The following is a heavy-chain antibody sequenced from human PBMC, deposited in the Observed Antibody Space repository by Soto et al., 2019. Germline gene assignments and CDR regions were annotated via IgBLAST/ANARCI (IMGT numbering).Heavy chain of an antibody. CDR1: GFTFSYYA. V-gene: IGHV3-23*01. D-gene: IGHD2-2*01. J-gene: IGHJ4*02. CDR2: ISANGQGI. CDR3: AKDRDYPRDQFHY. Sequence: GGSLRLSCTASGFTFSYYAFSWVRQAPGKGLEWVSAISANGQGIYYADSVRGRFTISGDNSKNTVFLHMDSLRAEDTAVYYCAKDRDYPRDQFHYWGQGTLVTVSS.